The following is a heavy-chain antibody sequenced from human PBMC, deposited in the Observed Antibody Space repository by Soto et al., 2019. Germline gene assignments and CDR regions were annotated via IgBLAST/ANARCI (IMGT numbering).Heavy chain of an antibody. Sequence: GESLKISCKGSGYSFTSYWIGWVRQMPGKGLEWMGVIYPGDSDTRYSPSFQGQVTISADKSISTAYLQWSSLKASDTAMYYCASTSIAAAGKDYNWFDPWGQRTLVTVSS. CDR1: GYSFTSYW. CDR2: IYPGDSDT. D-gene: IGHD6-13*01. J-gene: IGHJ5*02. V-gene: IGHV5-51*01. CDR3: ASTSIAAAGKDYNWFDP.